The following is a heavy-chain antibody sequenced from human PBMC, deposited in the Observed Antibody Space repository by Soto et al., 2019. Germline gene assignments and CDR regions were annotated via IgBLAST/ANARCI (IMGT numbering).Heavy chain of an antibody. Sequence: GASVKVSCKASGFTFTSSAVQWVRQARGQRLEWIGWIVVGSGNTNYAQKFQERVTITRDMSTSTAYMELSSLRSEDTAVYYCAVDVDTAMVTFYYYCYYGMDVWGQGTTVTVSS. V-gene: IGHV1-58*01. D-gene: IGHD5-18*01. CDR2: IVVGSGNT. CDR3: AVDVDTAMVTFYYYCYYGMDV. J-gene: IGHJ6*02. CDR1: GFTFTSSA.